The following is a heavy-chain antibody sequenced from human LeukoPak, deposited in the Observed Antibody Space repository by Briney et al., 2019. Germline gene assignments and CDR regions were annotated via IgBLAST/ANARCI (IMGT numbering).Heavy chain of an antibody. Sequence: GASVKVSCKASGGTFSSYAISWVRQAPGQGLEWMGRIIPIFGTANYAQKFQGRVTITTDESTSTAYMELSGLRSEDTAVYYCARDAVDCGGDCFTYWYFDLWGRGTLVTVSS. CDR2: IIPIFGTA. D-gene: IGHD2-21*02. V-gene: IGHV1-69*05. J-gene: IGHJ2*01. CDR3: ARDAVDCGGDCFTYWYFDL. CDR1: GGTFSSYA.